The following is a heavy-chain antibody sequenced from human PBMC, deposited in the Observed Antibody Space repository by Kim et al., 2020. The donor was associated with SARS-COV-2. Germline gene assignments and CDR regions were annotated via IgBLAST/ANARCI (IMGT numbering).Heavy chain of an antibody. CDR2: IYTSGST. V-gene: IGHV4-4*07. D-gene: IGHD3-3*01. CDR3: ARDNLRRDRYYDFWSGYPNWFDP. J-gene: IGHJ5*02. CDR1: GGSISSYY. Sequence: SETLSLTCTVSGGSISSYYWSWIRQPAGKGLEWIGRIYTSGSTNYNPSLKSRVTMSVDTSKNQFSLKLSSVTAADTAVYYCARDNLRRDRYYDFWSGYPNWFDPWGQGTLVTVSS.